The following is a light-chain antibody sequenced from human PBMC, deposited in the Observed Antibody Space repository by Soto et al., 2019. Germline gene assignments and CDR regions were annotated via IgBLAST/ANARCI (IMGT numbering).Light chain of an antibody. J-gene: IGLJ3*02. CDR2: GNN. CDR3: ATRDERLSGRV. Sequence: QSVLTQPPSVSGAPGQRVTISCTGSSSNIGANYDVHWYQQRPGTAPKLLIFGNNNRPSGVPDRFSGSKSGTSASLAITGLQAEDEGDYYCATRDERLSGRVFGGGTKLTVL. V-gene: IGLV1-40*01. CDR1: SSNIGANYD.